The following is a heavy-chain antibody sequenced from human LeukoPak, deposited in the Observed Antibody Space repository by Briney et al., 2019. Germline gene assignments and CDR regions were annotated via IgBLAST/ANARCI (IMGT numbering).Heavy chain of an antibody. D-gene: IGHD3-22*01. CDR1: GFTFSSYA. CDR2: ISGSGGST. Sequence: PGGSLRLSRAASGFTFSSYAMSWVRQAPGKGLEWVSAISGSGGSTYYADSVKGRFTISRDNSKNTLYLQMNSLRAEDTAVYYCAKTRSSGYFPFDYWGQGTLVTVSS. CDR3: AKTRSSGYFPFDY. V-gene: IGHV3-23*01. J-gene: IGHJ4*02.